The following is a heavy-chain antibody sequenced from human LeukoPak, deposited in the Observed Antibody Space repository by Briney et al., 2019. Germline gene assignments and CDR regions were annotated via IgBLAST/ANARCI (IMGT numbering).Heavy chain of an antibody. D-gene: IGHD6-13*01. CDR3: ARDNSSSWYDGYGEGLDP. Sequence: SETLSLTCTVSGGSISSGSYYWSWIRQPAGKGLEWIGRIYTSGSTNYNPSLKSRVTISVDTSKNQFSLKLSSVTAADTAVYYCARDNSSSWYDGYGEGLDPWGQGTLVTVSS. CDR1: GGSISSGSYY. CDR2: IYTSGST. V-gene: IGHV4-61*02. J-gene: IGHJ5*02.